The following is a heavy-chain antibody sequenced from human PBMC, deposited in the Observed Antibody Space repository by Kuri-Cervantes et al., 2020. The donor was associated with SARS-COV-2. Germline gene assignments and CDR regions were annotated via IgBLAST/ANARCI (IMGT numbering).Heavy chain of an antibody. Sequence: GGSLRLSCAVSGFTVSSNYMSWVRQAPGKGLEWVSVIYSGGSTYYADSVKGRFTISRDNSKNTLYLQMNSLRAEDTAVYYCARAGDITMIVEYYFDYWGQGTLVTVSS. D-gene: IGHD3-22*01. CDR3: ARAGDITMIVEYYFDY. V-gene: IGHV3-53*01. J-gene: IGHJ4*02. CDR2: IYSGGST. CDR1: GFTVSSNY.